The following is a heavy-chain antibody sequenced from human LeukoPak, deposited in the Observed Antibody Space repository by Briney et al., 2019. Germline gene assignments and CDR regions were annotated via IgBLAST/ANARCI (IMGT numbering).Heavy chain of an antibody. CDR1: GFTFSNFA. V-gene: IGHV3-23*01. D-gene: IGHD4-23*01. Sequence: GASLRLSCVDSGFTFSNFAMSGVRQAPGRGLEWVSTISSSGSTTYYIDSVKGRFTISRDNSRNTLYLQLNSLRGEDTAVYYCARETPAFAYWGQGTLVTFS. CDR3: ARETPAFAY. CDR2: ISSSGSTT. J-gene: IGHJ4*02.